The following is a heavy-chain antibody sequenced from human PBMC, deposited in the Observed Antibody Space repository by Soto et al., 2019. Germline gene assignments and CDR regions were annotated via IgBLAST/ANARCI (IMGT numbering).Heavy chain of an antibody. CDR1: XFXFSXSA. J-gene: IGHJ6*03. CDR2: IRSKGNNYAT. Sequence: EVXLXXSXXGLVXPGXXLXXXCAXSXFXFSXSAMHXVRQASGXXXXXXXXIRSKGNNYATAYGASLKGRFTISRDDSKXXAXXXXXXXXXXXXAVYYCSRQASDFWSGKPQYYMDVWGKGTTVTVXS. V-gene: IGHV3-73*01. D-gene: IGHD3-3*01. CDR3: SRQASDFWSGKPQYYMDV.